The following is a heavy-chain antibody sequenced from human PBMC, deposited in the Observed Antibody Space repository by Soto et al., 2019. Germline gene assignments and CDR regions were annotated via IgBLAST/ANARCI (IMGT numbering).Heavy chain of an antibody. CDR2: IYYSGST. CDR3: AGLNYYGSGSYYPLFDY. Sequence: PSETLSLTCAVSGGSISSGGYYWSWIRQHPGKGLEWIGYIYYSGSTYYNPSLKSRVTISVDTSKNQFSLKLSSVTAADTAVYYCAGLNYYGSGSYYPLFDYWGQGTLVTVSS. V-gene: IGHV4-31*11. CDR1: GGSISSGGYY. D-gene: IGHD3-10*01. J-gene: IGHJ4*02.